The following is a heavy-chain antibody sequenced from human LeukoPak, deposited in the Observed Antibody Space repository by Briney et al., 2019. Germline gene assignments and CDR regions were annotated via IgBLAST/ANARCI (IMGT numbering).Heavy chain of an antibody. CDR3: ARGPVSTHGMDV. V-gene: IGHV1-8*01. CDR2: RNPNSGRT. J-gene: IGHJ6*02. D-gene: IGHD6-13*01. CDR1: GYTFTNDD. Sequence: ASVKVACKASGYTFTNDDINWVRQATGQGLEWMGWRNPNSGRTGFAQKFQGRLTMTADTSISTAYMELSSLTSDDTAVYYCARGPVSTHGMDVWGQGTTVTVSS.